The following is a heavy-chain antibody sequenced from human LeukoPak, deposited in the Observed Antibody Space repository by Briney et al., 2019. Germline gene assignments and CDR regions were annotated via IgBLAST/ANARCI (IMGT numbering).Heavy chain of an antibody. D-gene: IGHD2/OR15-2a*01. CDR3: ARLLGGY. J-gene: IGHJ4*02. Sequence: SETLSLTCAVYGGSFSGHYWNWIRQPPGKGLEWIGEINHRGVTNYNPSLKSRVTISVDTSKNQFSLKVNSVTAADTAVYYCARLLGGYWGQGTLVTVSS. V-gene: IGHV4-34*01. CDR2: INHRGVT. CDR1: GGSFSGHY.